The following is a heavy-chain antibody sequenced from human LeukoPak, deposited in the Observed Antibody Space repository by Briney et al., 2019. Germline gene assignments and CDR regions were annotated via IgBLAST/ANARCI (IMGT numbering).Heavy chain of an antibody. V-gene: IGHV3-74*03. CDR1: GFTFSGTW. Sequence: PGGSLRLSCAASGFTFSGTWMHWVRQPPGKGLVWVARITSDGISTTYAESVKGRFTISRDNSKNTLYLQMNSLRAEDTAVYYCARTPPGIWLLTAYFDYWGQGTLVTVSS. J-gene: IGHJ4*02. CDR2: ITSDGIST. CDR3: ARTPPGIWLLTAYFDY. D-gene: IGHD7-27*01.